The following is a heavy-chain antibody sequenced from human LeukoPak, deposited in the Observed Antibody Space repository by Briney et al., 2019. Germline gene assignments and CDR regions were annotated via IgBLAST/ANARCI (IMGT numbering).Heavy chain of an antibody. CDR2: ISSSSYI. J-gene: IGHJ4*02. Sequence: GGSLRLSCAASGFAFSSYSMNWVRQAPGKGLEWVSSISSSSYIYYADSVKGRFTISRDNAKNSLYLQMNSLRAEDTAVYYCARGRIAARPSYFDYWGQGTLVTVSS. CDR1: GFAFSSYS. V-gene: IGHV3-21*01. CDR3: ARGRIAARPSYFDY. D-gene: IGHD6-6*01.